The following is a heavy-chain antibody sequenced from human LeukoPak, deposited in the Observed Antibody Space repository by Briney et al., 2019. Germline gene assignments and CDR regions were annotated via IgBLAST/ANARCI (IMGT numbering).Heavy chain of an antibody. V-gene: IGHV4-30-2*01. CDR3: AREVGATPNPYFDY. CDR1: GGSISSGGYS. J-gene: IGHJ4*02. CDR2: IYHSGST. D-gene: IGHD1-26*01. Sequence: PSETLSLTCAVSGGSISSGGYSWSWIRQPPGKGLEWIGYIYHSGSTYYNPSLKSRVTISVDRSKNQISLKLSSVTAADTAVYYCAREVGATPNPYFDYWGQGTLVTVSS.